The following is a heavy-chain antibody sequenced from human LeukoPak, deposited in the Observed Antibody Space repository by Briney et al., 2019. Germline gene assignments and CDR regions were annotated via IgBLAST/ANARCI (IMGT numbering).Heavy chain of an antibody. V-gene: IGHV3-30*18. CDR3: AKTGMLRRVGYLDV. CDR2: IAYDGNNT. Sequence: GGSLRLSCVASGFIFSDYGIQWVRQAPGKGLERVAVIAYDGNNTYYGDSVRGRFTISRDNSKEMVYLEMNGLRVEDTAVYYCAKTGMLRRVGYLDVWGKGTAVIVSS. D-gene: IGHD1-1*01. J-gene: IGHJ6*04. CDR1: GFIFSDYG.